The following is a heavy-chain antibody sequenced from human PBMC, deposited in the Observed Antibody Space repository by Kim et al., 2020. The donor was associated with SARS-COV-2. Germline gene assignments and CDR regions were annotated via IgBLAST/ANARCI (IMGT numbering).Heavy chain of an antibody. D-gene: IGHD3-10*01. CDR2: ISYDGSNK. CDR3: ARDFGPTGDKWGLLWFGELYASGGMDV. Sequence: LTCAASGFTFSSYAMHWVRQAPGKGLEWVAVISYDGSNKYYADSVKGRFTISRDNSKNTLYLQMNSLRAEDTAVYYCARDFGPTGDKWGLLWFGELYASGGMDVWGQGTTVTVSS. V-gene: IGHV3-30-3*01. CDR1: GFTFSSYA. J-gene: IGHJ6*02.